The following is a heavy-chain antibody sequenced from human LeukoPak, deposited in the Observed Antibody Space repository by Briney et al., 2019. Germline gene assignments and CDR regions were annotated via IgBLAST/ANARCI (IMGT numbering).Heavy chain of an antibody. J-gene: IGHJ4*02. CDR2: SNSDGKIT. CDR1: GFTLGRYW. V-gene: IGHV3-74*01. Sequence: GRSLRLSCAASGFTLGRYWVRWFRQAPGTGLGWVARSNSDGKITDYADSVRGRFTTSRDNTKNTVYLQMSSLRAEDTGVYYCARDHHDFWSGYPSYWGQGTLVIVSS. D-gene: IGHD3-3*01. CDR3: ARDHHDFWSGYPSY.